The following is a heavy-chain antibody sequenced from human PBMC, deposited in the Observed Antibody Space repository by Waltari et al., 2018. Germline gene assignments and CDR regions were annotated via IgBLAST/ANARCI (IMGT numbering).Heavy chain of an antibody. Sequence: QVQLVESGGGVVQPGRSLRLSCAASGFTFSSYGMHWAREAPGKGRECVAVISYDRSNKYYADSVKGRVTISRDSSKNTLYLQMNSLRAEDTAVYYCAKTPYDSSGYFDYWGQGTLVTVSS. CDR2: ISYDRSNK. V-gene: IGHV3-30*18. CDR1: GFTFSSYG. D-gene: IGHD3-22*01. J-gene: IGHJ4*02. CDR3: AKTPYDSSGYFDY.